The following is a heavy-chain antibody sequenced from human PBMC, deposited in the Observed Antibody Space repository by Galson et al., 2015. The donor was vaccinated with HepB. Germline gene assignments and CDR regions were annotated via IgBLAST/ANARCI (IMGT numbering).Heavy chain of an antibody. Sequence: SLRLSCAVSGFAFRSYWMSWIRQAPGKGLEWVANIRQDGSEKYYVDSVRGRFTVSRDNAKNSLYLQMNSLRAEDTAVYYCARGSGWYLFWGQGTLVTVSS. D-gene: IGHD6-19*01. V-gene: IGHV3-7*03. CDR2: IRQDGSEK. J-gene: IGHJ4*02. CDR3: ARGSGWYLF. CDR1: GFAFRSYW.